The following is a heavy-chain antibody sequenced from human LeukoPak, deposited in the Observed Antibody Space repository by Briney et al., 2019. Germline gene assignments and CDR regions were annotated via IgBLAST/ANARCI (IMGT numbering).Heavy chain of an antibody. CDR3: ARGARIFGVVGFDY. CDR2: INSDGSST. V-gene: IGHV3-74*01. J-gene: IGHJ4*02. D-gene: IGHD3-3*01. CDR1: GFTFSSYW. Sequence: PGGSLRLSCAASGFTFSSYWMHWVRQAPGKGLVRVSRINSDGSSTSYADSVKGRFTISRDNAKNTLYLQMNSLRAEDTAAYYCARGARIFGVVGFDYWGPRTLVTVSS.